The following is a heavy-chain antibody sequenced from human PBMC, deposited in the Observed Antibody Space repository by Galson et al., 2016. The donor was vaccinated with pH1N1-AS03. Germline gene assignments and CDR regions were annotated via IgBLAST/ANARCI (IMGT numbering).Heavy chain of an antibody. CDR3: ARAPLYGDYVLDY. D-gene: IGHD4-17*01. CDR1: GDSISSYY. CDR2: MFYSGST. Sequence: ATLSLTCTVSGDSISSYYWSWIRQPPGKGLEWIGYMFYSGSTKYNSSLKSRVSISGDTSKNQISLKLTSVTAADTAVYYCARAPLYGDYVLDYWSPGTLVTVSS. V-gene: IGHV4-59*01. J-gene: IGHJ4*02.